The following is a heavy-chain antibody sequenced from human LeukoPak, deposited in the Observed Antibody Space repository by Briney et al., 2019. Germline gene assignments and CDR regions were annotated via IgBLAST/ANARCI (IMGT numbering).Heavy chain of an antibody. V-gene: IGHV3-9*03. D-gene: IGHD3-22*01. J-gene: IGHJ6*03. CDR1: GFTFDDYA. CDR2: ISWNSGSI. CDR3: AKSAAGRLGSYDSSGYYYVDYMDV. Sequence: PGRSLRLSCAASGFTFDDYAMHWVRQAPGRGLEWVSGISWNSGSIGYADSVKGRFTISRGNAKNSLYLQMNSLRAEGMALYYCAKSAAGRLGSYDSSGYYYVDYMDVWGKGTTVTVSS.